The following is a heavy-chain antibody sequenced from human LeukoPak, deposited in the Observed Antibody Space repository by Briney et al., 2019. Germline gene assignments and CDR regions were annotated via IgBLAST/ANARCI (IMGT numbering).Heavy chain of an antibody. CDR1: GFTFSSYE. CDR3: AREYDYVWGSYHHPFDY. D-gene: IGHD3-16*02. J-gene: IGHJ4*02. CDR2: ISSSGSTI. Sequence: SGGSLRLSCAASGFTFSSYEMHWVRQAPGKGLEWVSYISSSGSTIYYADSVKGRFTISRDNAKNSLYLQMNSLRAEDTAVYYCAREYDYVWGSYHHPFDYWGQGTLVTVSS. V-gene: IGHV3-48*03.